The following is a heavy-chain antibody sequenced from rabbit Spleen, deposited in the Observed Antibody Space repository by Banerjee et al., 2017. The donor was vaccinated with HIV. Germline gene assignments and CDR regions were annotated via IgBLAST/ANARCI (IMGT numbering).Heavy chain of an antibody. D-gene: IGHD4-1*01. CDR3: ARDLAGVIGWNLNL. CDR1: GFSFSSRYY. CDR2: IASGSSGDT. Sequence: QSLEESGGDLVKPGASLTLTCTASGFSFSSRYYMCWVRQAPGKGLEWIACIASGSSGDTYYANWAKGRFTISKTSSTTVTLQMTSLTAADTATYFCARDLAGVIGWNLNLWGPGTLVTVS. J-gene: IGHJ4*01. V-gene: IGHV1S40*01.